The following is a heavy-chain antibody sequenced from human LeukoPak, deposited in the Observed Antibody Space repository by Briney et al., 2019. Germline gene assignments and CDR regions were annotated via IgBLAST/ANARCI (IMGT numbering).Heavy chain of an antibody. J-gene: IGHJ3*02. CDR3: ARELEQPTTVVTPLDAFDI. D-gene: IGHD4-23*01. CDR2: ISAYNGNT. Sequence: ASVKVSCKASGGTFSSYAISWVRQAPGQGLEWMGWISAYNGNTNYAQKFQGRVTITTDESTSTAYMELSSLRSEDTAVYYCARELEQPTTVVTPLDAFDIWGQGTMVTVSS. V-gene: IGHV1-69*05. CDR1: GGTFSSYA.